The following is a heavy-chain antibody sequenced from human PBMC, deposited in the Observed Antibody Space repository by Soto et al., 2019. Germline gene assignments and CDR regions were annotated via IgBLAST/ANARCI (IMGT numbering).Heavy chain of an antibody. CDR2: INPNGGST. V-gene: IGHV1-46*03. CDR1: GYTFINFY. J-gene: IGHJ4*02. CDR3: ARDEGVITFGGVIVWYLDQ. D-gene: IGHD3-16*02. Sequence: GASVKVSCKASGYTFINFYMHWVRQAPGQGLEWMGMINPNGGSTIYAQKFQGRVTVTRDTSTSTVYMELSSLTSEDTAVYYCARDEGVITFGGVIVWYLDQWGQGALVTVSS.